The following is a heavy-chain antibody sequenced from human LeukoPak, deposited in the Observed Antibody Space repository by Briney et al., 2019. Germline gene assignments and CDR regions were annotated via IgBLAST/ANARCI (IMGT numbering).Heavy chain of an antibody. CDR2: ISSSSSYI. J-gene: IGHJ4*02. CDR1: ELSFSTYS. Sequence: GGSLRPSCAASELSFSTYSVNWVRQPPGKGLEWVSSISSSSSYIYYADSVKGRFTISRDNAKNSLYLQMNSLRAEDTAVYYCARPRGVDTAMVNYWGQGTLVTVSS. V-gene: IGHV3-21*01. D-gene: IGHD5-18*01. CDR3: ARPRGVDTAMVNY.